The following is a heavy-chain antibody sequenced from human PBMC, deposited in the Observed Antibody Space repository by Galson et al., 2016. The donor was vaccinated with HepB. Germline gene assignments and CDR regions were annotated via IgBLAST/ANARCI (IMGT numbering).Heavy chain of an antibody. CDR3: ARDRLYYDFWNSVGMDV. Sequence: SLRLSCAASGFTFSSYAMHWVRQAPGKGLEWVAVISYDGSDKYHADSVKGRFTISRDNSKNTLNLQMNSRRAEDTAVYYCARDRLYYDFWNSVGMDVWGQGTTVTVSS. D-gene: IGHD3-3*01. CDR1: GFTFSSYA. V-gene: IGHV3-30*04. CDR2: ISYDGSDK. J-gene: IGHJ6*02.